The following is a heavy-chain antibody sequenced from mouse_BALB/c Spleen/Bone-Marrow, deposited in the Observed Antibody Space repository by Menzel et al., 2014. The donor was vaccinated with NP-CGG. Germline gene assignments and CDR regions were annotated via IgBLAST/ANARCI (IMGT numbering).Heavy chain of an antibody. V-gene: IGHV14-3*02. CDR3: ATLTGTFDY. Sequence: EVQLQQSGAELVKPGASVKLSCTTSGFNIKDPYIHWVKQRPEQGLEWIGRIDPANYNTQYDPKLCKATITADTPSNAAYLQLNSPTSEDTAVYYCATLTGTFDYWGQGTPVTVSA. CDR2: IDPANYNT. D-gene: IGHD4-1*01. J-gene: IGHJ3*01. CDR1: GFNIKDPY.